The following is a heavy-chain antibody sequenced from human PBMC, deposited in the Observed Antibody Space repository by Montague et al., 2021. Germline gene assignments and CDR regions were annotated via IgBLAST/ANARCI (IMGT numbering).Heavy chain of an antibody. V-gene: IGHV4-38-2*02. CDR2: VSHGGRT. J-gene: IGHJ6*03. CDR1: RSLINRDYY. CDR3: ARERDRYYYMDI. Sequence: SETLSLTCTVSRSLINRDYYWGWIRQPPGKELEWMGSVSHGGRTYYNPSLKSRVTISVDTSNNHFSLKLSSVTAADTAMYYCARERDRYYYMDIWGKGTTITVSS.